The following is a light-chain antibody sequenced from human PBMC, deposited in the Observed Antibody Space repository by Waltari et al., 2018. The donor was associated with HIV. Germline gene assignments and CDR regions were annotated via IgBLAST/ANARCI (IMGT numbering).Light chain of an antibody. V-gene: IGLV1-40*01. CDR2: GNR. CDR3: QSYDSSLSGSV. J-gene: IGLJ3*02. Sequence: QPVLTQPPSVSGAPGQRVTISCTGSSSNIGAGYDVHWYQQLPGTAPKLPIYGNRNRPSGVPDRFSGSKSGTTASLAITGLQAEDEADYYCQSYDSSLSGSVFGGGTKLTVL. CDR1: SSNIGAGYD.